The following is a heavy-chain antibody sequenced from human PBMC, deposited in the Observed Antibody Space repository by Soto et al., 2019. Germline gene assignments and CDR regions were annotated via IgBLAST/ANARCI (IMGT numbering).Heavy chain of an antibody. D-gene: IGHD2-21*01. CDR3: ASAYSAAFDI. CDR2: ISSSGTGI. CDR1: GFTFSDYY. Sequence: PGGSLRLSCAASGFTFSDYYMIWTRQAPGKGLEWVSYISSSGTGIYYGDSVKARFTISRDNAKNSLYLQMNSLRAEDTAVYYCASAYSAAFDIWGQGTMVTVSS. V-gene: IGHV3-11*01. J-gene: IGHJ3*02.